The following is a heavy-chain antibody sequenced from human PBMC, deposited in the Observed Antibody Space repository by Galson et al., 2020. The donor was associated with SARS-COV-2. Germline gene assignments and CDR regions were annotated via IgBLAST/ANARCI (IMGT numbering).Heavy chain of an antibody. CDR2: IWYDGSNK. V-gene: IGHV3-33*01. CDR3: ARAGEDSSSWYGLKFDY. CDR1: GFTFSSYG. J-gene: IGHJ4*02. Sequence: QLGESLKISCAASGFTFSSYGMHWVRQAPGKGLEWVAVIWYDGSNKYYADSVKGRFTISRDNSKNTLYLQMNSLRAEDTAVYYCARAGEDSSSWYGLKFDYWGQGTLVTVSS. D-gene: IGHD6-13*01.